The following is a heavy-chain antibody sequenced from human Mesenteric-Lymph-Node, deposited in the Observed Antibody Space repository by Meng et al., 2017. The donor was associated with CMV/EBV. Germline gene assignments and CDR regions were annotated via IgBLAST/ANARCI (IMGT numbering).Heavy chain of an antibody. CDR3: ARDLLWIQLWPSAYYYGMDV. J-gene: IGHJ6*02. CDR1: GYTFTGYS. Sequence: ASVKVSCKASGYTFTGYSIHWVRQAPGQGLEWMGYINPNNGVTNSAQRFQGRVTMTRDTSISTAYMELSRLRSDDTAVYYCARDLLWIQLWPSAYYYGMDVWGQGTTVTVSS. CDR2: INPNNGVT. V-gene: IGHV1-2*02. D-gene: IGHD5-18*01.